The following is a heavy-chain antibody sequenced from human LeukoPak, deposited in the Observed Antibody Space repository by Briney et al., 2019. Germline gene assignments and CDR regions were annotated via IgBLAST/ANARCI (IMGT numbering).Heavy chain of an antibody. CDR3: ARFGYVAAVDV. CDR1: GFSLSVYW. J-gene: IGHJ4*02. CDR2: INPAGSET. V-gene: IGHV3-7*01. Sequence: PGGSLRLSCAASGFSLSVYWMTCVRQAPGTGLEWVANINPAGSETYYVDPLRGRFSISRDNAKNLVYLQMNTLRAEDTAVYHCARFGYVAAVDVWGQGTPVTVSS. D-gene: IGHD2-15*01.